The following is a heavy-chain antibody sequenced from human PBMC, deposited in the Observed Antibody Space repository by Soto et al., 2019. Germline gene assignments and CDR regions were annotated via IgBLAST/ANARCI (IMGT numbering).Heavy chain of an antibody. CDR3: ARTYYYGSGSKSDFDY. V-gene: IGHV1-69*01. Sequence: QVQLVQSGAEVKKPGSSVKVSCTASGGTFSSYAISWVRQAPGQGLEWMGGIIPIFGTANYAQKFQGRVTMTADESTSTADMELSSLRSEDTAVYYCARTYYYGSGSKSDFDYWGQGTLVTVSS. D-gene: IGHD3-10*01. CDR2: IIPIFGTA. J-gene: IGHJ4*02. CDR1: GGTFSSYA.